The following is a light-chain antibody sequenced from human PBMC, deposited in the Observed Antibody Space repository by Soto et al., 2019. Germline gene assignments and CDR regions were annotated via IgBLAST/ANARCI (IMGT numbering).Light chain of an antibody. CDR3: SSYTTSSTWV. V-gene: IGLV2-14*01. CDR2: DVS. Sequence: QSALTQPASVSGSPGQSITISCTGTSSGVGDYNYVSWYQQHPGKAPKLMIYDVSNRPLGVSNRFSGSKSGNTASLTISGLQAEDEADYYCSSYTTSSTWVFGGGTKLTVL. J-gene: IGLJ3*02. CDR1: SSGVGDYNY.